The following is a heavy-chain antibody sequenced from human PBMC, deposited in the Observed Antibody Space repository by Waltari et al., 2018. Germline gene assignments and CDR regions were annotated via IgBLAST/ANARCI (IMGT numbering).Heavy chain of an antibody. CDR2: IYTSGST. V-gene: IGHV4-61*02. D-gene: IGHD6-19*01. J-gene: IGHJ4*02. CDR3: ARDPIAVAGKGSY. Sequence: QVQLQESGPGLVKPSQTLSLTCTVSGGSISSGSYYWSWIRQPAGKGLEWIGRIYTSGSTNYNPSLKSRVTISVDTSKNQFSLKLSSVTAADTAVYYCARDPIAVAGKGSYWGQGTLVTVSS. CDR1: GGSISSGSYY.